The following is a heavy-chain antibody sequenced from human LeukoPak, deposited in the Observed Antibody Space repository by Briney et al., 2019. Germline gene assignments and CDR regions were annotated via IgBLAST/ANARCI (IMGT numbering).Heavy chain of an antibody. J-gene: IGHJ3*02. V-gene: IGHV4-39*02. Sequence: SETLSLTCTVSGGSISSSSYYWGWIRQPPGKGLEWIGSIYYSGSTCYNPSLKSRVTISVDTSKNQFSLKLSSVTAADTAVYYCAREITMVRGVPDAFDIWGQGTMVTVSS. CDR3: AREITMVRGVPDAFDI. CDR1: GGSISSSSYY. CDR2: IYYSGST. D-gene: IGHD3-10*01.